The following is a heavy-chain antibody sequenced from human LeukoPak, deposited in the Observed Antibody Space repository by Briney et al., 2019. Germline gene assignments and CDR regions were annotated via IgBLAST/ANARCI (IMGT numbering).Heavy chain of an antibody. CDR3: ARERLGISSGWYEFFDY. V-gene: IGHV1-18*01. CDR2: ISAYNGNT. D-gene: IGHD6-19*01. Sequence: GASVKVSCKASGYTFTSYGISWVRQAPGQGLEWMGWISAYNGNTNYAQKLQGRVTMTTDTSTSTAYMELRSLRSDDTAVYYCARERLGISSGWYEFFDYWGQGTLVTVSS. CDR1: GYTFTSYG. J-gene: IGHJ4*02.